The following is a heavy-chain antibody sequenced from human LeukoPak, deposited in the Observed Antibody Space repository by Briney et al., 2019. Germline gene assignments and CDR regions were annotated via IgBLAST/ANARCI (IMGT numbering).Heavy chain of an antibody. V-gene: IGHV3-48*01. J-gene: IGHJ3*02. CDR2: ISSSSSTI. CDR3: ARVNSGYDLDAFDI. Sequence: GGSLRLSCAASGFTFSSYSMNWVRQAPGKGLEWVSYISSSSSTIYYADSVKGRFTISRDNAKNSLYLQMNSLRAEDTAVYYCARVNSGYDLDAFDIWGQGTMVTVSS. D-gene: IGHD5-12*01. CDR1: GFTFSSYS.